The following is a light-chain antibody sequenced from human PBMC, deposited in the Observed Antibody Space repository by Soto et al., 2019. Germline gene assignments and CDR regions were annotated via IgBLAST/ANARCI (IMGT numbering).Light chain of an antibody. CDR3: QEYKNWPPAIT. CDR1: QSISSK. V-gene: IGKV3-15*01. J-gene: IGKJ5*01. Sequence: DIVMTQSPATLSVSPGERATLSCRASQSISSKLAWYQQKPGQAPRLLIFGASTRATGIPARFSGSGSGTEFTITISSLQSEDFAVYYCQEYKNWPPAITFGQGTRLEIK. CDR2: GAS.